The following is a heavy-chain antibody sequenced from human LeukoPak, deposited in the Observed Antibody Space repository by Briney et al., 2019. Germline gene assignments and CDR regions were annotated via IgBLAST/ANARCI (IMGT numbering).Heavy chain of an antibody. CDR3: ARVTYYYGFDY. D-gene: IGHD3-10*01. CDR2: IYYSGST. CDR1: GGSISSYY. V-gene: IGHV4-59*01. Sequence: ASETLSLTCTVSGGSISSYYWSWIRQPPGKGLEWIGYIYYSGSTNYNPSLKSRVTISVDTSKNQFSLKLSSVTAADTAVYYCARVTYYYGFDYWGQGTLVTVSS. J-gene: IGHJ4*02.